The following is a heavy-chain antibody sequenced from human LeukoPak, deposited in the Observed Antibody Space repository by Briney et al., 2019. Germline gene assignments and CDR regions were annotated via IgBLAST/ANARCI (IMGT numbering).Heavy chain of an antibody. Sequence: GGSLRLSCVASGFTFSSSWMSWVRQAPGKGLEWVANIRQDGSEKSYVESVRGRFTISRDNAKNSLYLQLNSLRAEDTALYYCARDNPPDYWGQGTLVTVSS. V-gene: IGHV3-7*03. CDR3: ARDNPPDY. J-gene: IGHJ4*02. CDR1: GFTFSSSW. CDR2: IRQDGSEK.